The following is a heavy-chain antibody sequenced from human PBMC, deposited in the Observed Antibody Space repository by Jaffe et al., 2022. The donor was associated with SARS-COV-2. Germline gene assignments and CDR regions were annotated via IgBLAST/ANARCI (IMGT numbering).Heavy chain of an antibody. V-gene: IGHV3-7*01. CDR3: AGGEYDYVWGSTPGY. CDR1: GFTFSSYW. D-gene: IGHD3-16*01. CDR2: IKQDGSEK. Sequence: EVQLVESGGGLVQPGGSLRLSCAASGFTFSSYWMSWVRQAPGKGLEWVANIKQDGSEKYYVHSVKGRFTISRDNAKKSVYLQMNSLRVEDTAVYYCAGGEYDYVWGSTPGYWGQGTLVTVSS. J-gene: IGHJ4*02.